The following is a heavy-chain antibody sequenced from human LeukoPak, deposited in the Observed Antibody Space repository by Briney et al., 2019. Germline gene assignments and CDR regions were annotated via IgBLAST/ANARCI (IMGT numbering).Heavy chain of an antibody. J-gene: IGHJ3*02. Sequence: PSETLSLTCTVSGGSISIYYWSWIRQPPGKGLEWIGYIYDSGSTNYNPSFKSRVTISVDTSKNQFSLKLSSVTAADTAVYYCASLTTAEAFDIWGQGTMVTVSS. CDR3: ASLTTAEAFDI. CDR1: GGSISIYY. CDR2: IYDSGST. D-gene: IGHD3-22*01. V-gene: IGHV4-59*01.